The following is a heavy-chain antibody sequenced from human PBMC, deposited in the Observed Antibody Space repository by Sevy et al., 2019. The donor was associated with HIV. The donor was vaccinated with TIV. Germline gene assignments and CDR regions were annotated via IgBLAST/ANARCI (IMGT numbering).Heavy chain of an antibody. D-gene: IGHD2-2*01. CDR1: GGTFSSYA. V-gene: IGHV1-69*04. CDR2: IIPIPGIP. CDR3: ARDASSYCTSYSCYGGWFDP. Sequence: ASVKVSCKASGGTFSSYAINWVRQAPGQVLEWMGRIIPIPGIPNYAQKFQGRVTITADKSTSTAYMELSSLRSEDTAVYYSARDASSYCTSYSCYGGWFDPWGQGTLVTVSS. J-gene: IGHJ5*02.